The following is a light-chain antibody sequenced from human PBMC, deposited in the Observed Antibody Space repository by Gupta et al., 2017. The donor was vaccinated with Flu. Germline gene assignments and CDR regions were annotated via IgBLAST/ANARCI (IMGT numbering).Light chain of an antibody. J-gene: IGLJ3*02. CDR2: TDI. CDR3: FWEADNDLWV. CDR1: ALASES. Sequence: SYDMTQPSSVSVSQGQTARITCSGDALASESDRWFLQKPGRAPVLLIFTDIERPSGIPERFTGSTSGTTVTVTISGAQAEDEAEYFCFWEADNDLWVFGGGTRLTVL. V-gene: IGLV3-27*01.